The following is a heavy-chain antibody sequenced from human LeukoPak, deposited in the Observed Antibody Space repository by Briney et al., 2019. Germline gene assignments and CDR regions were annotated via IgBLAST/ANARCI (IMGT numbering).Heavy chain of an antibody. CDR3: XXXXXXXXGYYTRRGYFDY. CDR2: IYPGDSDT. V-gene: IGHV5-51*01. J-gene: IGHJ4*02. D-gene: IGHD3-3*01. Sequence: GESLQISCKGSGYSFTSYWIGWVRQLPGKGLEWMGIIYPGDSDTRYSPSFQGQVTISADKSISTAYLQWSSLKASDTAMYSXXXXXXXXXGYYTRRGYFDYWGQGTLVTVSS. CDR1: GYSFTSYW.